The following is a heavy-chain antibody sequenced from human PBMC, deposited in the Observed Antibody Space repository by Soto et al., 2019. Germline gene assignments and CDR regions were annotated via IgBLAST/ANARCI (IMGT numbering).Heavy chain of an antibody. CDR2: INHSGNT. V-gene: IGHV4-34*01. CDR1: GGSLSDNY. Sequence: SETLSLTCAVYGGSLSDNYWNWIRQPPGKGLEWIGEINHSGNTNYNPSLKSRVSMSVDTSKNQVSLKLRSVTAADTAVYYCARGPVGTSGYFYDAFDIWGQGTMVTVSS. D-gene: IGHD3-22*01. CDR3: ARGPVGTSGYFYDAFDI. J-gene: IGHJ3*02.